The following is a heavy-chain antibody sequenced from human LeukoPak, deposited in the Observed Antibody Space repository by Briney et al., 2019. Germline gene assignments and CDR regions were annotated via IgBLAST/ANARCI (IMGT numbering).Heavy chain of an antibody. V-gene: IGHV3-7*01. CDR1: QFTFSNFW. Sequence: GGSLRLSRAASQFTFSNFWMSWVRQAPGKGLEWVANTNRDGSEKYYVDSVKGRVTISRDNAMNFLYLQLNSLRVDDTAVYYCARGAIIVVPAAPDAFDIWGPGTMVTVSS. D-gene: IGHD2-2*01. CDR2: TNRDGSEK. J-gene: IGHJ3*02. CDR3: ARGAIIVVPAAPDAFDI.